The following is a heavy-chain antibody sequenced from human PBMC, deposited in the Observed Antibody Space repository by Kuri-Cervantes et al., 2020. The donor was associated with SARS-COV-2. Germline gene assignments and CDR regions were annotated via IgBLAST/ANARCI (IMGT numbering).Heavy chain of an antibody. CDR2: ILYHGVDS. V-gene: IGHV3-30-3*02. Sequence: GGSLRLSCAASGFNFNNFDINWVRQAPGKGLEWVAVILYHGVDSYYADSVKGRFTISRDNSKNTVYLQMNSLRAEDTAVYYCAKKGVGSSTSTVYYYYYMDVWGKGTTVTVSS. CDR3: AKKGVGSSTSTVYYYYYMDV. J-gene: IGHJ6*03. D-gene: IGHD2-2*01. CDR1: GFNFNNFD.